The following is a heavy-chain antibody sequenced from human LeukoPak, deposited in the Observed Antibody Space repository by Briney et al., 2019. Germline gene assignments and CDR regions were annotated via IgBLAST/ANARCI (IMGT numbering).Heavy chain of an antibody. CDR1: GYDFTSYW. Sequence: GESLKISFEGSGYDFTSYWIGWVRQMPGKGLEWMGIIYPGDSDTRYSPSFQGQVTISADKSITTAYLQWSRLKASDIAMYYCARLGTTVEYWGQGPLVPVSS. CDR2: IYPGDSDT. CDR3: ARLGTTVEY. V-gene: IGHV5-51*01. J-gene: IGHJ4*02. D-gene: IGHD4-17*01.